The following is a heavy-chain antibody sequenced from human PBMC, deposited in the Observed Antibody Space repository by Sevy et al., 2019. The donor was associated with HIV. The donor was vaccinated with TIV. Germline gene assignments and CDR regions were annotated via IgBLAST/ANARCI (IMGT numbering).Heavy chain of an antibody. V-gene: IGHV3-30*04. J-gene: IGHJ6*02. CDR1: GFTFSTYA. Sequence: GGSLRLSCAASGFTFSTYAMHWVRQAPDKGLEWVAVISYDGSIKYSADSVKGRFTISRDNSKNTLYLQMNSLRPEDTAVYYCAGERTYYYDSSGSDYGYYGMDVWGQGATVTVSS. D-gene: IGHD3-22*01. CDR2: ISYDGSIK. CDR3: AGERTYYYDSSGSDYGYYGMDV.